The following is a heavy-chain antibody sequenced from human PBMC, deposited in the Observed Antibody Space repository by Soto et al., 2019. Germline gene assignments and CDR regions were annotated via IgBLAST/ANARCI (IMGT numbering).Heavy chain of an antibody. CDR1: GYTFTGYY. V-gene: IGHV1-2*04. D-gene: IGHD3-3*01. Sequence: ASVKGSCKASGYTFTGYYMHWVRQAPGQGLEWMGWINPNSGGTNYAQKFQGWVTMTRDTSISTAYMELSRLRSDDTAVYYCARNDFWSGYGIDYWGQGTLVTVSS. CDR3: ARNDFWSGYGIDY. J-gene: IGHJ4*02. CDR2: INPNSGGT.